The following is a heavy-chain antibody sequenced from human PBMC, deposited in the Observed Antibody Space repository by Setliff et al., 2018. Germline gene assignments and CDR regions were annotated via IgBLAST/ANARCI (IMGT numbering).Heavy chain of an antibody. CDR3: ARRGDS. Sequence: GGSLRLSCATSGFTFSTYEMNWVRQAPGKGLEWVSYISASGSAMFYADSVKGRFSVSRDNSKNSLYLQMNSLRAEDTAVYYCARRGDSLGQGTLVTVSS. CDR2: ISASGSAM. J-gene: IGHJ4*02. CDR1: GFTFSTYE. V-gene: IGHV3-48*03.